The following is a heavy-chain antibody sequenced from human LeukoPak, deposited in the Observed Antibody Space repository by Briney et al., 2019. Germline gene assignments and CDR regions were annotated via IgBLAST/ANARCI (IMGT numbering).Heavy chain of an antibody. Sequence: GGSLRLSCAASGFTVSSNYMSWVRQAPGKGLEWVSVIYSGGSTDYADSVKGRFTISRDNSKNTLYLQMNGLRVEDTAVYYCAKSSHYDILTGYSEEDAFDIWGQGTMVTVSS. J-gene: IGHJ3*02. CDR2: IYSGGST. D-gene: IGHD3-9*01. V-gene: IGHV3-53*01. CDR1: GFTVSSNY. CDR3: AKSSHYDILTGYSEEDAFDI.